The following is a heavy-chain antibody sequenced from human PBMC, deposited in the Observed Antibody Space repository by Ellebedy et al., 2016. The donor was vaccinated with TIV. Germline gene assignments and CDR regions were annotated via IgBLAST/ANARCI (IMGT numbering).Heavy chain of an antibody. CDR3: ARAGKDYYGLGGGDWFDP. CDR2: IYYSGST. D-gene: IGHD3-10*01. J-gene: IGHJ5*02. Sequence: MPSETLSLTCTVSGGSVSSGFYYWSWIRQPPGKGLEYIGYIYYSGSTNYNPSLKSRVTISVDTSKNQFSLKLSSVTTADTAVYYSARAGKDYYGLGGGDWFDPWGQGTLVVVSS. CDR1: GGSVSSGFYY. V-gene: IGHV4-61*01.